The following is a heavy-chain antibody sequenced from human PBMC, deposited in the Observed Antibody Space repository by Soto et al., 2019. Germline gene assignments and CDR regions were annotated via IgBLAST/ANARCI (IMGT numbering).Heavy chain of an antibody. CDR1: GFSFRSYA. V-gene: IGHV3-23*01. CDR3: AKDVRPFYYDSSGYYPFDY. CDR2: ISGSDGTT. D-gene: IGHD3-22*01. Sequence: GGSLRLSCAASGFSFRSYAMSWVRQAPGKGLEWVSTISGSDGTTYYADSVKGRFTISRDNSKNTLYVQMNSLRAEDTAVYYCAKDVRPFYYDSSGYYPFDYWGQGTLVTVSS. J-gene: IGHJ4*02.